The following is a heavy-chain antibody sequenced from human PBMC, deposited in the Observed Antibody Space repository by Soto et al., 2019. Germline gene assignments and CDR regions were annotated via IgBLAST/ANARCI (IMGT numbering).Heavy chain of an antibody. V-gene: IGHV3-23*01. CDR2: ISGSGGST. CDR3: AIDGSPHIVVVMDISPFDY. Sequence: EVQLLESGGGLVQPGGSLRLSCAASGFTFSSYAMSWVRQAPGKGLEWVSAISGSGGSTYYADSVKGRFTISRDNSKNTLYLQMNSLRAEDTAVYYCAIDGSPHIVVVMDISPFDYWGQGTLVTVSS. J-gene: IGHJ4*02. CDR1: GFTFSSYA. D-gene: IGHD2-21*01.